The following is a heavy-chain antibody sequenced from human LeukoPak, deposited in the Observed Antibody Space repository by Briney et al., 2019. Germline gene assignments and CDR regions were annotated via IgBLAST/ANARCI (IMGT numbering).Heavy chain of an antibody. CDR3: ARDVGSTSFYYFDY. V-gene: IGHV4-34*01. CDR1: GGSFSGYY. D-gene: IGHD2-2*01. CDR2: INHSGST. J-gene: IGHJ4*02. Sequence: PSETLSLTCAVYGGSFSGYYWSWIRQPPGKGLEWIGEINHSGSTNYNPSLKSRVTISVDTSKNQFSLKLSSVTAADTAVYYCARDVGSTSFYYFDYWGQGTLVTVSS.